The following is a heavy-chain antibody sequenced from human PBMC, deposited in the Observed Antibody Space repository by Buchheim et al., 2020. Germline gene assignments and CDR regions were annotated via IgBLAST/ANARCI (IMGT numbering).Heavy chain of an antibody. CDR1: GGSISSYY. V-gene: IGHV4-59*01. CDR2: IYYSGST. CDR3: ARVTRIAARPEAIDY. D-gene: IGHD6-6*01. Sequence: VQRQELGQGLEKPSETLSLTCTVSGGSISSYYWSWIRQPPGKGLEWFGYIYYSGSTNYNPSLKSRVTISVDTSTNQFSLKLSSVTAADTAVYYCARVTRIAARPEAIDYWGQGTL. J-gene: IGHJ4*02.